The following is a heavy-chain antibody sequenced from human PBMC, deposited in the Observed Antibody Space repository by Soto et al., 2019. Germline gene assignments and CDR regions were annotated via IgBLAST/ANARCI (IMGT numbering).Heavy chain of an antibody. J-gene: IGHJ4*02. D-gene: IGHD1-26*01. CDR2: IYYSGST. CDR1: GGSISSGGYY. CDR3: ARSSTSGSYHRGVFDY. Sequence: NPSETLSLTCTVSGGSISSGGYYWSWIRQHPGKGLEWIGYIYYSGSTYYNPSLKSRVTISVDTSKNQFSLKLSSVTAADTAVYYCARSSTSGSYHRGVFDYWGQGTLVTVSS. V-gene: IGHV4-31*03.